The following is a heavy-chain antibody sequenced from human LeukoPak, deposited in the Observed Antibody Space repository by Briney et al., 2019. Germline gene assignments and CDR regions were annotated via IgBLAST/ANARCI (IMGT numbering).Heavy chain of an antibody. V-gene: IGHV1-18*01. Sequence: ASVKVSCKASGYTFTSYGISWVRQAPGQGLEWMGWISAYNGNTNYAQKLQGRVTMTTDTSTGTAYMELRSLRSDDTAVYYCVVLLWSRGDYWGQGTLVTVSS. J-gene: IGHJ4*02. CDR3: VVLLWSRGDY. CDR1: GYTFTSYG. D-gene: IGHD3-10*01. CDR2: ISAYNGNT.